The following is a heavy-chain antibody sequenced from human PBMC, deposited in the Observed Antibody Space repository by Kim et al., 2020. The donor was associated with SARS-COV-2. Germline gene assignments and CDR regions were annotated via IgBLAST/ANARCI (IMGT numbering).Heavy chain of an antibody. D-gene: IGHD2-21*02. CDR1: GFTFSSYA. CDR3: AILTVVTPGAFDI. Sequence: GGSLRLSCAASGFTFSSYAMHWVRQAPGKGLEYVSAISSNGCSTYYANSVKGRFTISRDNSKNTLYLQMGSLRAEDMAVYYCAILTVVTPGAFDIRGQGT. J-gene: IGHJ3*02. CDR2: ISSNGCST. V-gene: IGHV3-64*01.